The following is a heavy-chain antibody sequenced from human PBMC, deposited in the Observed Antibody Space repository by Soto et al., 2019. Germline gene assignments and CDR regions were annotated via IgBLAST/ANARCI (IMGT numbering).Heavy chain of an antibody. V-gene: IGHV3-74*01. D-gene: IGHD2-2*01. CDR2: IVSDGSRT. CDR1: GFTFSRYW. Sequence: PGGSLRLSCAGSGFTFSRYWMHWVRQVPGKGLVWAANIVSDGSRTTYADSVKGRFTISRDNAKNTLYLQMDSLRVEDTAVYYWRREASAEPFAYWGQGILVTVSS. CDR3: RREASAEPFAY. J-gene: IGHJ4*02.